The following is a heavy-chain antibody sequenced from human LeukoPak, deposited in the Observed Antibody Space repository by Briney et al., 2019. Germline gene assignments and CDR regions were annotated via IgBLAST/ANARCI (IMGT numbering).Heavy chain of an antibody. CDR1: GYTFTSYD. D-gene: IGHD3-10*01. Sequence: GASVKVSCKASGYTFTSYDINWVRQATGQGLEWMGWMNPNSGNTGYAQKFQGRVTMTRNTSISTAYMELSSLRSEDTAVYYCARGLLVRGVNYYYYGMDVWGQGTTVTVSS. J-gene: IGHJ6*02. CDR3: ARGLLVRGVNYYYYGMDV. V-gene: IGHV1-8*01. CDR2: MNPNSGNT.